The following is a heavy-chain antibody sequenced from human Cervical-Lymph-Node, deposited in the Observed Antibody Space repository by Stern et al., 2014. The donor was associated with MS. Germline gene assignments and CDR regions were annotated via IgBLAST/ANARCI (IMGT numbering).Heavy chain of an antibody. CDR1: GGSISSGGYY. Sequence: QLQLQESGPGLVKPSQTLSLTCTVSGGSISSGGYYWSWLRQHPGKGLEWIGYIYHSGNTHYNPSLQNRVTLSVDTSKGQFSLMLSSVTVADTAVYYCARNRAYDAFDIWGQGAMVAVSS. CDR3: ARNRAYDAFDI. CDR2: IYHSGNT. J-gene: IGHJ3*02. V-gene: IGHV4-31*03.